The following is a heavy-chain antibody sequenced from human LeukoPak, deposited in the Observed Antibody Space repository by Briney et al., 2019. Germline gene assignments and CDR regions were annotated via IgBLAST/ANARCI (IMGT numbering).Heavy chain of an antibody. J-gene: IGHJ6*03. Sequence: SETLSLTCTVSGGSISSSSYYWGWIRQPPGKGLEWIGSIYYSGSTYYNPSLKSRVTISVDTSKNQFSLKQSSVTAADTAVYYCATRSSGYYYKDYCYYYMDVWGKGTTVTVSS. CDR3: ATRSSGYYYKDYCYYYMDV. D-gene: IGHD3-22*01. V-gene: IGHV4-39*01. CDR1: GGSISSSSYY. CDR2: IYYSGST.